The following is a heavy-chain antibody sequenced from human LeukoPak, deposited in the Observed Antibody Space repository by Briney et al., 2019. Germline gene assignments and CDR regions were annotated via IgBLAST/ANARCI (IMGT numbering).Heavy chain of an antibody. CDR1: GYTFTGYY. J-gene: IGHJ4*02. D-gene: IGHD5-12*01. V-gene: IGHV1-2*02. CDR3: ARDRGEDRGYRGYPLDY. Sequence: GASVKVSCKASGYTFTGYYMHWVRQAPGQGLERMGWINPNSGGTNYAQKFHGRVTMTRDTSISTAYMELSRLRPDDTAVYYCARDRGEDRGYRGYPLDYWGQGTLVTVSS. CDR2: INPNSGGT.